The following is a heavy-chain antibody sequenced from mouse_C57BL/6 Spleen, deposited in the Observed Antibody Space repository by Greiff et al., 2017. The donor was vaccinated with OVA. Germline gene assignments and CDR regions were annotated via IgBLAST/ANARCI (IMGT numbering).Heavy chain of an antibody. V-gene: IGHV5-6*01. CDR2: ISSGGSYT. CDR1: GFTFSSYG. Sequence: EVQGVESGGDLVKPGGSLKLSCAASGFTFSSYGMSWVRQTPDKRLEWVATISSGGSYTYYPDSVKGRFTIARDNAKNTLYLQMSSLKSEDTAMYYCANGYDDAMDYWGQGTSVTVSS. D-gene: IGHD2-2*01. CDR3: ANGYDDAMDY. J-gene: IGHJ4*01.